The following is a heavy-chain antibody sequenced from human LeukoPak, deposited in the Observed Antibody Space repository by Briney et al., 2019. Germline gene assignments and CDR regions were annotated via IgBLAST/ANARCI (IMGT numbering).Heavy chain of an antibody. J-gene: IGHJ6*03. CDR2: ISTYNVNT. CDR1: GYTFTIFG. CDR3: ARIPGRLRADYYYYYMDV. D-gene: IGHD5-12*01. V-gene: IGHV1-18*01. Sequence: ASVTVSFKGSGYTFTIFGINWVRQAPGQGLGWMGWISTYNVNTNYSQKLQGRVTITTDTSTNTVYMELRSLRSDDTAVYYCARIPGRLRADYYYYYMDVWGKGTTVTVSS.